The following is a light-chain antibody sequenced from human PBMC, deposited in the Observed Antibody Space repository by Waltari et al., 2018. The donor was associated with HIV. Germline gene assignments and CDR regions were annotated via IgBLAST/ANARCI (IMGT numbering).Light chain of an antibody. J-gene: IGLJ2*01. V-gene: IGLV2-23*02. CDR3: CSYAGTSTVL. CDR2: EVS. CDR1: SSDFGSYNL. Sequence: QSALTQPASVSGSPGQSMTISCTGTSSDFGSYNLVSWYQQHPGKAPKLMIYEVSNRPSGVSNRSSGSKPGNTPSLTISGLQAEYEADYYCCSYAGTSTVLFGGGTKLTVL.